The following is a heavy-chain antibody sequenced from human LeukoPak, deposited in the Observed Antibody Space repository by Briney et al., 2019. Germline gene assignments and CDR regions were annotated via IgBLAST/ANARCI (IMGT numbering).Heavy chain of an antibody. Sequence: PGGSLRLSXAASGFTFSGSAMHWVRQASGKGLEWVGRIRSKANSYATAYAASVKGRFTISRDDSKNTAYLQMNSLKTEDTAVYYCTRRDGSMVVTDYWGQGTLVTVSS. V-gene: IGHV3-73*01. J-gene: IGHJ4*02. CDR2: IRSKANSYAT. CDR3: TRRDGSMVVTDY. CDR1: GFTFSGSA. D-gene: IGHD4-23*01.